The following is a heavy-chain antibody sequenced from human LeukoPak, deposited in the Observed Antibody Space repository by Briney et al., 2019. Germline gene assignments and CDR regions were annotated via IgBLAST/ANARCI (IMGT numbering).Heavy chain of an antibody. V-gene: IGHV4-38-2*01. J-gene: IGHJ5*02. CDR3: ARLQGYCSSTSCYPYNWFDP. D-gene: IGHD2-2*01. Sequence: PSETLSLTCAVSGYSISSGYCWGWIRQPPGKGLEWIGSIYHSGSTYYNPSLKSRVTISVDTSKNQFSLKLSSVTAADTAVYYCARLQGYCSSTSCYPYNWFDPWGQGTLVTVSS. CDR2: IYHSGST. CDR1: GYSISSGYC.